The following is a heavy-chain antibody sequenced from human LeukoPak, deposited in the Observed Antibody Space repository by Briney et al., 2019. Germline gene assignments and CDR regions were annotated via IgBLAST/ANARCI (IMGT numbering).Heavy chain of an antibody. CDR1: GYTFTSYG. CDR2: ISAYNGNT. J-gene: IGHJ4*02. D-gene: IGHD3-22*01. CDR3: ARDRRVYYDSSGYYHFDY. Sequence: ASVRVSCKASGYTFTSYGINWVRQAPGQGLEWMGWISAYNGNTNYAQKLQGRVTMTTDTSTSTAYMELRSLRSDDTAVYYCARDRRVYYDSSGYYHFDYWGQGTLVTVSS. V-gene: IGHV1-18*01.